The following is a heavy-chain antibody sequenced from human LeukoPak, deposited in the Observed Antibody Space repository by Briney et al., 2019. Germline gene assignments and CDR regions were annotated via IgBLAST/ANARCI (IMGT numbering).Heavy chain of an antibody. CDR2: IYYSAST. Sequence: SETLSLTCTVSGGSISSSYWSWIRQPPGKGLGWIVYIYYSASTNYNPSLKSRVTISVDTSKNQFSLKLSSMTAADTAVYYCARSAYYYDGSDYYYFDYWGQGTLVTVSS. D-gene: IGHD3-22*01. CDR1: GGSISSSY. J-gene: IGHJ4*02. CDR3: ARSAYYYDGSDYYYFDY. V-gene: IGHV4-59*01.